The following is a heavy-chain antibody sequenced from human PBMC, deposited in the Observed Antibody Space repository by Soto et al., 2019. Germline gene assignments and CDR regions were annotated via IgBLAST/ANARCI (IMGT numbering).Heavy chain of an antibody. CDR2: ISGSGIST. V-gene: IGHV3-23*01. D-gene: IGHD4-17*01. CDR1: GFTFSSYA. J-gene: IGHJ4*02. CDR3: AKERQATTVTLPDS. Sequence: EVQLLESGGGLVQPGGSLRLSCAASGFTFSSYAMNWVRQAPGKGLDWVSNISGSGISTYYADSVKGRFTISRDNSKNTLYLQMNSLRAEDTAVYYCAKERQATTVTLPDSWGQGTLVTVSS.